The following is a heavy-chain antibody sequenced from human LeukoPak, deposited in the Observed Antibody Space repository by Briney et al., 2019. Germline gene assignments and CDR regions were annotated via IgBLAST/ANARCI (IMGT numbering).Heavy chain of an antibody. CDR1: GYSFTSYW. CDR2: IYPGDSDT. D-gene: IGHD3-22*01. Sequence: GESLKISCKGSGYSFTSYWIGWVRQMPGKGLEWMGIIYPGDSDTRYSPSFQGQVTISADKSISTAYLQWSSLKASDTAMYYCARNDYYDSSGYYYGGTPGVYWGQGTLVTVSS. CDR3: ARNDYYDSSGYYYGGTPGVY. J-gene: IGHJ4*02. V-gene: IGHV5-51*01.